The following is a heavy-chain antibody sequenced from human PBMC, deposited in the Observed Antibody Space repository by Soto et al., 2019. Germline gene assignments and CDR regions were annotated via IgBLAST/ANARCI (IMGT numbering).Heavy chain of an antibody. Sequence: QVQLVQSGPEVGNPGSSVKVSCKASGGSFSSYSFIWVRQAPGQGLEWMGGIIPLFGTPDYAQKFQGRVTLTADRSTDTAYLDLSGLTSEDTALYYCARNRGGTYNYFADWGLGTLVTVSS. CDR3: ARNRGGTYNYFAD. CDR2: IIPLFGTP. V-gene: IGHV1-69*06. J-gene: IGHJ4*02. CDR1: GGSFSSYS. D-gene: IGHD1-1*01.